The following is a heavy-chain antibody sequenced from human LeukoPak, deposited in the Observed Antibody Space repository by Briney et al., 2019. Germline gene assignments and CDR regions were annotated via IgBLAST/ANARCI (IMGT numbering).Heavy chain of an antibody. V-gene: IGHV1-8*02. J-gene: IGHJ4*02. CDR1: GYTFSTYD. CDR3: ARVAGSIDY. Sequence: VASVKVSCKASGYTFSTYDINLVRPAPGQGLEWMGWTNINSGYTGYAQKVQGRLTMTRNTSINTAYMELSSLRSEGTAVYYCARVAGSIDYWGQGTLVTVSS. CDR2: TNINSGYT. D-gene: IGHD6-19*01.